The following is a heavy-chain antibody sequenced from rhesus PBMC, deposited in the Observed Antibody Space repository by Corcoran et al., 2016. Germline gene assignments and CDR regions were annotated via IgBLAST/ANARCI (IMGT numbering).Heavy chain of an antibody. CDR3: AKEGAAGYWYFDL. D-gene: IGHD6-13*01. V-gene: IGHV3S5*01. Sequence: EVQLVESGGGLVQPGGSLRLSCAASGFTFSAHGMSWVRQPPGKGLEWVSYISNGGGSTYYAESERGRFTISRDNSNNTLSLQMNSLRLEDTAVYYCAKEGAAGYWYFDLWGPGTPITISS. J-gene: IGHJ2*01. CDR1: GFTFSAHG. CDR2: ISNGGGST.